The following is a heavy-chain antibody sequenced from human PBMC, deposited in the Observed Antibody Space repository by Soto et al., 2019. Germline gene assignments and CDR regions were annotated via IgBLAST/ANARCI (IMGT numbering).Heavy chain of an antibody. J-gene: IGHJ5*02. V-gene: IGHV4-59*08. D-gene: IGHD2-2*02. CDR3: ARFFYTRSSYNWFDP. CDR1: GGSIRSYY. CDR2: IYYTGST. Sequence: TSETLSLTCTVSGGSIRSYYWSWIRQPPGKGLEWIAYIYYTGSTNYNPSLKSRVTISVDTSKNQFSLKLSSVTAADTAVYYCARFFYTRSSYNWFDPWGQGALVTVSS.